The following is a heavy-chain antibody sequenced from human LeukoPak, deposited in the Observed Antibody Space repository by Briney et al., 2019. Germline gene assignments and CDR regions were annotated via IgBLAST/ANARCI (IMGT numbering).Heavy chain of an antibody. J-gene: IGHJ3*02. D-gene: IGHD3-10*01. CDR2: IYPGDSDT. V-gene: IGHV5-51*01. CDR3: ARTHRQFLWFGELFLDAFDI. CDR1: GYSFTSYW. Sequence: GESLKISCKGSGYSFTSYWIGWVRQMPGKGLEWMGIIYPGDSDTRYSPSFQGQVTISADKSISTAYLQWSSLKASDTAMYYLARTHRQFLWFGELFLDAFDIWGQGTMVTVSS.